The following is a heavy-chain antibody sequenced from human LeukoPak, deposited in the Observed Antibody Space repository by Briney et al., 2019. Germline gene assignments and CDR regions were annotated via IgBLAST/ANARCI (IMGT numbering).Heavy chain of an antibody. CDR1: GFTFSSYG. J-gene: IGHJ4*02. CDR3: AKDQRYFDWLHFDY. D-gene: IGHD3-9*01. CDR2: IRYDGSNK. V-gene: IGHV3-30*02. Sequence: GGSLRLSCAASGFTFSSYGMHWVRQAPGKGLEWVAFIRYDGSNKYYADSVKGRFTISRDNSKNTLYPQMNSLRAEDTAVYYCAKDQRYFDWLHFDYWGQGTLVTVSS.